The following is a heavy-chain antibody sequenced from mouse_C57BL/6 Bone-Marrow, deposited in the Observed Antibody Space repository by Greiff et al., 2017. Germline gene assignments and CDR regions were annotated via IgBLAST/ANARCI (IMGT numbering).Heavy chain of an antibody. CDR3: ASCLYYGSSPYWYFDG. V-gene: IGHV1-31*01. D-gene: IGHD1-1*01. J-gene: IGHJ1*03. CDR2: IYPYNGVS. Sequence: EVQLQQSGPELVKPGASVKISCKASGYSFTGYYLHWVKQSHGNILAWIGYIYPYNGVSSYNQKFKGKATLTVDKSSSTAYMELRSLTSEDSAVYYCASCLYYGSSPYWYFDGCGTGTTVTGPS. CDR1: GYSFTGYY.